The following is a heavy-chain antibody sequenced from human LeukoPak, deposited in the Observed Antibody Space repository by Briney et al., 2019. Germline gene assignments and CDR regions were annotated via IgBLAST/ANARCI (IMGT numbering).Heavy chain of an antibody. CDR2: INPNSGRT. V-gene: IGHV1-2*02. Sequence: ASVKVSCNASGYTFTGYYMHWVRQAPGQGLEWMGWINPNSGRTNYAQQFQGRVTMARDTSISTAYMELSRLRFDDTAVYYCARLGYSSGSDYWGQGTLVTVSS. J-gene: IGHJ4*02. D-gene: IGHD6-19*01. CDR3: ARLGYSSGSDY. CDR1: GYTFTGYY.